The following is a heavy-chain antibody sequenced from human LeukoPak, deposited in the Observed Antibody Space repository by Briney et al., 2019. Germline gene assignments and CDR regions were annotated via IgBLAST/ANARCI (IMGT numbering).Heavy chain of an antibody. V-gene: IGHV4-59*08. CDR3: ARHGYSSLYY. Sequence: PETLSLPSTVSGGPISSYYWSWIRHPPGKGLEWIGCFYYRGGTYYNPPLKSRVTISVDTSKNQFSLKLSSVTAADTAVYYCARHGYSSLYYWGQGTLVTVSS. J-gene: IGHJ4*02. D-gene: IGHD5-18*01. CDR1: GGPISSYY. CDR2: FYYRGGT.